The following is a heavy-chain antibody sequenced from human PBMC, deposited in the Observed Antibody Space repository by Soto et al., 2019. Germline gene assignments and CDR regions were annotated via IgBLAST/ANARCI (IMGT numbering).Heavy chain of an antibody. V-gene: IGHV4-39*01. Sequence: QLQLQESGPGLVKPSETLSLTCTVSGGSISSSSYYWGWIRQPPGKGLEWIGSIYYSGSTYYNPSLKSRVTISVDTSKNQFSLKLSSVTAADTAVYYCARRQTTHLEFDYWGQGTLVTVSS. J-gene: IGHJ4*02. CDR3: ARRQTTHLEFDY. CDR1: GGSISSSSYY. CDR2: IYYSGST. D-gene: IGHD1-1*01.